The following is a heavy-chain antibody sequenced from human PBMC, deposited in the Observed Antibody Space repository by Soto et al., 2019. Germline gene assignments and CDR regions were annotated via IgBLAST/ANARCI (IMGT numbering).Heavy chain of an antibody. D-gene: IGHD2-15*01. CDR1: GGSISSSNW. CDR3: ARGSVVAATLFDY. V-gene: IGHV4-4*02. CDR2: IYYSGST. J-gene: IGHJ4*02. Sequence: SETLSLTCAVSGGSISSSNWWSWVRQPPGKGLEWIGYIYYSGSTYYNPSLKSRVTISVDTAKNQFSLKLSSVTAADTAVYYCARGSVVAATLFDYWGQGTPVTVSS.